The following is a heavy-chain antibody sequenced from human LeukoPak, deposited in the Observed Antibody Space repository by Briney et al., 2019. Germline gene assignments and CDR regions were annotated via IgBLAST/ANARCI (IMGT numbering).Heavy chain of an antibody. J-gene: IGHJ4*02. D-gene: IGHD6-19*01. CDR2: IGTSTTAT. CDR1: GFTFSDYA. Sequence: GGSLRLSCAAYGFTFSDYAMSWVRQAPGKGLQWVSLIGTSTTATHYADSVKGRFTISRDNSKNTLFLQMNSLRAEDTAVYYCAKDPSREYGSGWYFFDYWGQGTLVTVSS. CDR3: AKDPSREYGSGWYFFDY. V-gene: IGHV3-23*01.